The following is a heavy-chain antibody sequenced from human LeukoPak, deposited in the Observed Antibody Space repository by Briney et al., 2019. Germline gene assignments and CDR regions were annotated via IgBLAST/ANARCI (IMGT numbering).Heavy chain of an antibody. CDR3: AKDLTWNTADY. CDR1: GFTFSSYW. D-gene: IGHD1/OR15-1a*01. J-gene: IGHJ4*02. CDR2: INTDGRTT. Sequence: GGSRRPSCAAYGFTFSSYWMHWFRQAPGKGLVWVSRINTDGRTTGYADSVRGRFTVSRDNAKNTLYLQMNGLRAEDTAVYYCAKDLTWNTADYWGQGTLVTVSS. V-gene: IGHV3-74*01.